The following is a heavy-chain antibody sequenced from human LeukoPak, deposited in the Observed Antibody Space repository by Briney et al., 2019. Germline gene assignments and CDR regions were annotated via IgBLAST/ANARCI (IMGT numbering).Heavy chain of an antibody. CDR3: AKVEGASKASVY. CDR2: ISGSGGST. CDR1: GFTFGNYA. V-gene: IGHV3-23*01. D-gene: IGHD1-1*01. Sequence: GGSLRLSCVAAGFTFGNYAMTWVRQAPGKGLEWVSSISGSGGSTYYADSVKGRFTISRDNSKNTLYLQMYSLRAEDTAVYYCAKVEGASKASVYWGQGALVTVSS. J-gene: IGHJ4*02.